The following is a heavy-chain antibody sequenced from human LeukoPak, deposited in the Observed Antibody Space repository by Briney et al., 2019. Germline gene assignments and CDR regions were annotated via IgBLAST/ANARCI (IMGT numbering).Heavy chain of an antibody. CDR2: IRYDGGNK. Sequence: GRSLRLSCAASGFTFSSYGMHWVRQAPGKGLEWVAFIRYDGGNKYYADSVKGRFTISRDNSKNTLYLQMNSLRAEDTAVYYCAKSTRLEPHFGYWGQGTLVTVSS. D-gene: IGHD1-14*01. J-gene: IGHJ4*02. V-gene: IGHV3-30*02. CDR3: AKSTRLEPHFGY. CDR1: GFTFSSYG.